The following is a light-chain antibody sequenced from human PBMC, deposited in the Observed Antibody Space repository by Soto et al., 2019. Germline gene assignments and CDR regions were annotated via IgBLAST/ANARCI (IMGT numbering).Light chain of an antibody. Sequence: VLTQSPGTRSLSAGDRATLSCRASQSVSSSSFAWYQQKPGQAPRLLIFGTSARATGIPDRFRGSGSGTEFTLTITRLEPEDFAVYYCQQYGNSRFTFGRGTKLEIK. J-gene: IGKJ2*01. CDR3: QQYGNSRFT. CDR2: GTS. CDR1: QSVSSSS. V-gene: IGKV3-20*01.